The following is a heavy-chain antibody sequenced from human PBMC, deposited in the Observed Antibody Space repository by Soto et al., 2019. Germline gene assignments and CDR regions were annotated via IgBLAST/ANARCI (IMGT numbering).Heavy chain of an antibody. Sequence: QVQLQQWGAGLLKPSETLSLSCAVYGGSFSAYYWSWIRQPPGNGLEWIGEINHSGSTNYNPSLKSRVTLSVATSKNQFSLKLSAVTAADTAVYYCARGNWDDYGDDGFDSWGQGTLVTVSS. CDR1: GGSFSAYY. CDR3: ARGNWDDYGDDGFDS. D-gene: IGHD4-17*01. CDR2: INHSGST. V-gene: IGHV4-34*01. J-gene: IGHJ4*02.